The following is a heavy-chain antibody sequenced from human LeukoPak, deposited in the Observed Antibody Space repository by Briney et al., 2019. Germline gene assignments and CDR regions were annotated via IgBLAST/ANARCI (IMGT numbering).Heavy chain of an antibody. D-gene: IGHD3-16*01. CDR3: ARDHYDYVWGSPLTSRYFDL. V-gene: IGHV1-46*01. CDR2: INPSGGST. J-gene: IGHJ2*01. CDR1: GYTFTNYY. Sequence: GSVKVSCKASGYTFTNYYMHWVRQAPGQGREWMGTINPSGGSTSYAQKFQGRVTMTRGTSTSTVYMELSSLRSEDTAVYYCARDHYDYVWGSPLTSRYFDLWGRGTLVTVSS.